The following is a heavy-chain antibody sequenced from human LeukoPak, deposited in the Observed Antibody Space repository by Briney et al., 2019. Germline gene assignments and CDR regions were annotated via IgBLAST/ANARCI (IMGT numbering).Heavy chain of an antibody. CDR3: ARVSQEVVPAAYADY. CDR2: ISAYNGNT. CDR1: GYTFTSYG. Sequence: GASVKVSCKASGYTFTSYGISWVRQAPGQGLEWMGWISAYNGNTNYAQKLQGRVTMTTDTSTSTAYMELRSLGSDDTAVYYCARVSQEVVPAAYADYWGQGTLVTVSS. D-gene: IGHD2-2*01. J-gene: IGHJ4*02. V-gene: IGHV1-18*01.